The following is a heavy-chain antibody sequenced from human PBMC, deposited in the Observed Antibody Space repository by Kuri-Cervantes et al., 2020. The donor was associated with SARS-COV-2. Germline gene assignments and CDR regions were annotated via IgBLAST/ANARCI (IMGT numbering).Heavy chain of an antibody. D-gene: IGHD3-3*01. V-gene: IGHV3-33*08. CDR2: IWFGGTNK. CDR1: GFNFATYG. CDR3: ARGFLEWLDY. Sequence: GGSLRLSCAASGFNFATYGMHWVRQAPGKGLEWVALIWFGGTNKYYADSVKGRFTISRDNSKNTLYLQMNSLRAEDTAVYYCARGFLEWLDYWGQGTLVTVSS. J-gene: IGHJ4*02.